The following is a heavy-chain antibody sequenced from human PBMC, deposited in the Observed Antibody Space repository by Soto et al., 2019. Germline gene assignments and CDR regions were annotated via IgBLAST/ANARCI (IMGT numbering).Heavy chain of an antibody. Sequence: SETLSLTCTVSGGSISSYYWSWIRQPPGKELEWIGYIYYSGSTNYNPSLKSRVTISVDTSKIQFSLKLSSVTAADTAVYYCARDSTESGYFYYYYMDVWGKGTTVTVSS. D-gene: IGHD3-3*01. V-gene: IGHV4-59*01. CDR3: ARDSTESGYFYYYYMDV. J-gene: IGHJ6*03. CDR2: IYYSGST. CDR1: GGSISSYY.